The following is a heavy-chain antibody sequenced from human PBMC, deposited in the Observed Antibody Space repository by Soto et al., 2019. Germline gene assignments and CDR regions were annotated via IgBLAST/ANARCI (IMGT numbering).Heavy chain of an antibody. D-gene: IGHD6-6*01. CDR2: MNPNSGNT. Sequence: ASVKVSCKASGYTFTSYDINWVRQATGQGLEWMGWMNPNSGNTGYAQKFQGRVTMTRNTSISTAYMELSSLRSEDTAVYYCAISSLDYYYYRGMEVWGQARPVTV. CDR1: GYTFTSYD. V-gene: IGHV1-8*01. J-gene: IGHJ6*02. CDR3: AISSLDYYYYRGMEV.